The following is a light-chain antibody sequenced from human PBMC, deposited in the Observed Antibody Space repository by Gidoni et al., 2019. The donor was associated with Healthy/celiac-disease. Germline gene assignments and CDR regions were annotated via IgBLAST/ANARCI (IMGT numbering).Light chain of an antibody. Sequence: EIVLTQSPATLSLSPGERATLSCRASQSVSSYLAWYQQNPGQAPRLRIYNASNRATSIPARFSGSGSGTDFTLTISSLEPEDFAVYYCQQRSNWPPITFGQGTRLEIK. J-gene: IGKJ5*01. CDR3: QQRSNWPPIT. CDR2: NAS. CDR1: QSVSSY. V-gene: IGKV3-11*01.